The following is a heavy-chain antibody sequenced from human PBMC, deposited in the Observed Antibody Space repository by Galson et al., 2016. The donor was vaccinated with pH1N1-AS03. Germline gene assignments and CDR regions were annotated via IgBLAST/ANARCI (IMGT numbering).Heavy chain of an antibody. D-gene: IGHD2-2*02. CDR2: THTSGSR. V-gene: IGHV4-4*07. CDR3: SREALYSSVDCFDL. CDR1: GDSISIDY. J-gene: IGHJ4*02. Sequence: TLSLTCTVSGDSISIDYWSWIRQSAGKGLEWIGRTHTSGSRNYNPSLKGRVTMSIDRSKNEISLEVPSVTASDTAVYYCSREALYSSVDCFDLLGQGTQVTVSS.